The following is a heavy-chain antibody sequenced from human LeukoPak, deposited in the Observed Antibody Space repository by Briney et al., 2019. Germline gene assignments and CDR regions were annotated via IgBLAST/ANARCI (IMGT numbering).Heavy chain of an antibody. D-gene: IGHD6-13*01. CDR3: ASSGYSSNWYIATGFDY. J-gene: IGHJ4*02. V-gene: IGHV3-48*01. Sequence: GGSLRLSCAASGFTFSSYSMNWVRQAPGKGLEWVSYISSSSSTIYYADSVKGRFTISRDNSKNTLYLQMNSLRADDTAVYYCASSGYSSNWYIATGFDYWGQGTLVTVSS. CDR2: ISSSSSTI. CDR1: GFTFSSYS.